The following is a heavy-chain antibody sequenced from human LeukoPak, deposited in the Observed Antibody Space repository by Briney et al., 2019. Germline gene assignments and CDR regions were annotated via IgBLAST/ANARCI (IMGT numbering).Heavy chain of an antibody. CDR1: GRSISGYY. D-gene: IGHD6-19*01. CDR3: ARHLRAVAGGRYFDY. V-gene: IGHV4-59*08. Sequence: PSETLSLTCTVSGRSISGYYRSWIRQPPGKGLEWIGCIYHKGGTNYNPSFESRLTISVDTSKNKFSLKLRSVTAADTAVYYCARHLRAVAGGRYFDYWGQGTQVTVSS. CDR2: IYHKGGT. J-gene: IGHJ4*02.